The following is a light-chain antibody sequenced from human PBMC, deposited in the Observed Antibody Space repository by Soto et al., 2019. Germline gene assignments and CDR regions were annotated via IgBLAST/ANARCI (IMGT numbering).Light chain of an antibody. CDR2: DVS. J-gene: IGLJ1*01. CDR1: SRDVGGYNY. CDR3: CSYAGSYTHV. Sequence: QSVLTQPRSVSGSPGQSVTISCTGTSRDVGGYNYVSWYQQYPGKAPRLMIYDVSQRPSGVPDRFSGSKSGSTASLTISGLQAEDEADYYCCSYAGSYTHVFGTGTKVTVL. V-gene: IGLV2-11*01.